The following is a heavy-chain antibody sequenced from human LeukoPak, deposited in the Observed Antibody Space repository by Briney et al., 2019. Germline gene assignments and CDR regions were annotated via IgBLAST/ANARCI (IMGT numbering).Heavy chain of an antibody. J-gene: IGHJ4*02. D-gene: IGHD3-16*01. CDR3: ASEAFGGDYFDY. V-gene: IGHV3-48*03. Sequence: GGSLRLSCAASGFTFSSYEMNWVRQAPGKGLEWVSYISSSGSTIYYADSVKGRFTISRDNAKNSLYLQMNSLRAEDTAVYYCASEAFGGDYFDYWGQGTLVTVSS. CDR2: ISSSGSTI. CDR1: GFTFSSYE.